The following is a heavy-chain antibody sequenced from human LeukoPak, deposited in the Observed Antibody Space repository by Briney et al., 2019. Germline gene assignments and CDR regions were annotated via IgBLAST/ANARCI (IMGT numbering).Heavy chain of an antibody. V-gene: IGHV3-30*02. J-gene: IGHJ3*02. CDR2: IRYDGSNK. D-gene: IGHD1-26*01. CDR3: AKIARPKKEWELLSHDAFDI. Sequence: GGSLRLSCAASGFTFSSYGMHWVRQAPGKGLEWVAFIRYDGSNKYYADSVKGRFTISRDNSKNTLYLQMNSLRAEDTAVYYCAKIARPKKEWELLSHDAFDIWGQGTMVTVSS. CDR1: GFTFSSYG.